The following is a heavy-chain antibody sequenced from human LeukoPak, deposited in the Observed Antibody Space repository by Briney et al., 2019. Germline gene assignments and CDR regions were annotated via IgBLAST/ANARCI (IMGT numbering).Heavy chain of an antibody. J-gene: IGHJ4*02. CDR1: GFTFSTYS. D-gene: IGHD2-8*02. CDR2: IGSSGTI. Sequence: PGESLRLSCAASGFTFSTYSMNWVRQAPGKGLEWVSYIGSSGTIYYADSVKGRFTVSRDNAKNSLYLQMNSLRAEDTAVYYCARHYCTGSRCSSGAFDYWGQGTLVTVSS. CDR3: ARHYCTGSRCSSGAFDY. V-gene: IGHV3-48*01.